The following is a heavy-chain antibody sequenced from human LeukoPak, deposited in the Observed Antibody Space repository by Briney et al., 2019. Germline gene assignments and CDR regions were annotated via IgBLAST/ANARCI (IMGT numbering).Heavy chain of an antibody. CDR2: ISASGSGT. Sequence: PGGSLRLSCAASGFTFSSYAMNWVRQAPGKGLEWVSSISASGSGTNYVDSVKGRFTISRDNSDNTLSLQMNSLRAEDTAVYYCATKSRYHFRYWGHRALVTVSS. CDR3: ATKSRYHFRY. D-gene: IGHD3-3*01. J-gene: IGHJ4*01. V-gene: IGHV3-23*01. CDR1: GFTFSSYA.